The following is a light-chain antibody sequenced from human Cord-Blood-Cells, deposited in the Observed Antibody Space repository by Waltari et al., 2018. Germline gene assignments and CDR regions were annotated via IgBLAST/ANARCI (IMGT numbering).Light chain of an antibody. CDR1: QSSSSY. Sequence: IQMTQPPSSLSASVGDRVTITCRARQSSSSYLNWYHQKPGKAPKLLIYSASSLQSGVPSSYSGSVAGTEFTLTISRLQPEDFATYYCQQSYSTPFTVGPGTKVDIK. CDR2: SAS. J-gene: IGKJ3*01. V-gene: IGKV1-39*01. CDR3: QQSYSTPFT.